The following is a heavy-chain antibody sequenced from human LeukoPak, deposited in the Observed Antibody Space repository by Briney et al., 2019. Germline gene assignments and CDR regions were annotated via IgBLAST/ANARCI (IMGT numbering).Heavy chain of an antibody. CDR3: ARDDYDFWSGYYGPRRFDY. V-gene: IGHV1-69*13. CDR1: GGTFSSYA. CDR2: IIPIFGTA. Sequence: SVKVSCKASGGTFSSYAISWVRQAPGQGLGWMGGIIPIFGTANYAQKFQGRVTITADESTSTAYMELSSLRSEDTAVYYCARDDYDFWSGYYGPRRFDYWGQGTLVTVSS. J-gene: IGHJ4*02. D-gene: IGHD3-3*01.